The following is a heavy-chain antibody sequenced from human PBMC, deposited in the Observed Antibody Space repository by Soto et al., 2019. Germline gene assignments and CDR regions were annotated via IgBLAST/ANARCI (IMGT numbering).Heavy chain of an antibody. CDR2: IKGNTDDT. CDR3: AKTGPVTARIRFDY. CDR1: GFTFRSYT. J-gene: IGHJ4*02. Sequence: EVQLLESGGGLVQPGGSLRLSCAGSGFTFRSYTMAWVRQAPGKGLEWISGIKGNTDDTYYADSVKGRFSISRDSSRNTLYLQMSSLRADDTAVYYCAKTGPVTARIRFDYWGQGALVSVSS. V-gene: IGHV3-23*01. D-gene: IGHD2-21*02.